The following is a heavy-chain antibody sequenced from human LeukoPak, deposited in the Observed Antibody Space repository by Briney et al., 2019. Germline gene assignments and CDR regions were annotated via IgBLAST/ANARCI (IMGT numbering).Heavy chain of an antibody. Sequence: GGSLRLSCAGTGFTFSSYWMSWVRQAPGQGLEWVASINQDGSAIRYVDSVKGRFIISRDNAKNSLSLQMNSLRAEDTAMYYCARAMGYSSWFDPWGQGTLVTVSS. D-gene: IGHD2-15*01. CDR2: INQDGSAI. J-gene: IGHJ5*02. CDR1: GFTFSSYW. V-gene: IGHV3-7*01. CDR3: ARAMGYSSWFDP.